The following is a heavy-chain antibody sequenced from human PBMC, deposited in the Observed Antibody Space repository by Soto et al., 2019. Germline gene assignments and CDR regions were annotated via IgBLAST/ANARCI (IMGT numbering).Heavy chain of an antibody. Sequence: SETLSLTCAGSGGSISSCGYSWGWIRQPPGKGLEWIGYIYHSGSTYYNPSLKSRVTISVDTSKNQFSLKLSSVTAADTAVYYCATNGGYYDTSGPKYFQYWGQGTLVTVSS. D-gene: IGHD3-22*01. CDR2: IYHSGST. CDR3: ATNGGYYDTSGPKYFQY. J-gene: IGHJ1*01. CDR1: GGSISSCGYS. V-gene: IGHV4-30-2*05.